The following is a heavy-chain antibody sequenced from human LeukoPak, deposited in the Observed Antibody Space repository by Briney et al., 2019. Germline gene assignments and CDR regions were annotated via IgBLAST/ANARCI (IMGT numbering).Heavy chain of an antibody. V-gene: IGHV3-64*01. CDR2: ISSNGGST. J-gene: IGHJ4*02. CDR3: AKSGWGDIVVVVAATGFDY. D-gene: IGHD2-15*01. CDR1: GFTFSSYA. Sequence: GGSLRLSCAASGFTFSSYAMHWVRQAPGKGLEYVSAISSNGGSTYYANSVKGRFTISRDNSKNTLYLQMNSLRAEDTAVYYCAKSGWGDIVVVVAATGFDYWGQGTLVTVSS.